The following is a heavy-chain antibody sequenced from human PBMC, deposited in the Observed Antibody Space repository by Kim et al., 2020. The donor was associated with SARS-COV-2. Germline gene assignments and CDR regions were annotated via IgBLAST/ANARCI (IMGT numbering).Heavy chain of an antibody. CDR3: ARVEWRGNFFDY. Sequence: NYHPSLKSRVTISVDTSKNQFSLKLSSVTAADTAVYYCARVEWRGNFFDYWGQGTLVTVSS. J-gene: IGHJ4*02. D-gene: IGHD3-16*01. V-gene: IGHV4-59*01.